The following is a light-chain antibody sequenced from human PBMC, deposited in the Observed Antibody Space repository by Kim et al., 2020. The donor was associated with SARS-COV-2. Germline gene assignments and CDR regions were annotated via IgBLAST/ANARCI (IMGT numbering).Light chain of an antibody. Sequence: GRRVTISCSRSKSNLGIHYVYGYQHLPRTAPKLLMYRKNERPSGVPDRFSASKSGTSASLGISGLRSEDEGDYYCAAWDDSLSGHVFGGGTKVTVL. CDR3: AAWDDSLSGHV. CDR1: KSNLGIHY. V-gene: IGLV1-47*01. J-gene: IGLJ2*01. CDR2: RKN.